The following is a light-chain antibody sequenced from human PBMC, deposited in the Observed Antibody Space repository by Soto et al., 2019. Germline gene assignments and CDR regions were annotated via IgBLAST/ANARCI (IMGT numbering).Light chain of an antibody. CDR3: CSYAGRQRL. CDR1: NTDVGNYNY. Sequence: QSALAQPRSVSGSPGQSVTISCTGTNTDVGNYNYVSWYQQRPGKAPQVIIFDVTKRPFRVPDRFSGSKSGNTASLTISGLQAEDEAEYYCCSYAGRQRLFGGGTQLTVL. J-gene: IGLJ2*01. V-gene: IGLV2-11*01. CDR2: DVT.